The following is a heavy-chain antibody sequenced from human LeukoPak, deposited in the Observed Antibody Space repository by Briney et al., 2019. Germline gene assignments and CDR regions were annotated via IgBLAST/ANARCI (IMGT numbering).Heavy chain of an antibody. CDR2: IDFETDTT. V-gene: IGHV3-74*01. J-gene: IGHJ4*02. CDR1: GFTFSSYW. Sequence: GGSLRLSCVASGFTFSSYWMHWVRQAPGKGLEWVSRIDFETDTTTYAGSVKGRFTISRGNTKNTLYLQMDSLRDEDAAVYYCVRAGSGFDYWGQGTLVTVTS. CDR3: VRAGSGFDY. D-gene: IGHD2-15*01.